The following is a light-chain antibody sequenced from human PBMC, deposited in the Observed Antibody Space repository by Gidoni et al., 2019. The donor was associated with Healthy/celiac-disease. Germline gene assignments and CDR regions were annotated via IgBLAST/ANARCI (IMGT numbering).Light chain of an antibody. J-gene: IGLJ2*01. V-gene: IGLV2-8*01. CDR2: EVS. CDR1: SGDVGGYNY. Sequence: QSALTKPPSASGAPGQSVPISCTGTSGDVGGYNYVSWYQPHPGKAPKLMIYEVSKRHSGVPDRFSGSKSGNTASLTVSRLQAEDEADYYCTSYAGSNNLVFGGGTKLTVL. CDR3: TSYAGSNNLV.